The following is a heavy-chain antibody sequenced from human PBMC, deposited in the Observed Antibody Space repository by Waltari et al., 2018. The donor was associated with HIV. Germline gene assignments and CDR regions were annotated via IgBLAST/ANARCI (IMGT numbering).Heavy chain of an antibody. J-gene: IGHJ4*02. CDR1: GFTFSTYN. V-gene: IGHV3-21*03. Sequence: EVQLVESGGGLVKPGGSLRLSCAASGFTFSTYNMNWVRQAPGQGLGGVSSIISVGSYMYYPDSFTCRFTISRDNAKNSLYLQMNSLRAEDTAVYYCAGGGYDYAWGTYRPFDYWGQGTLVTVSS. D-gene: IGHD3-16*02. CDR3: AGGGYDYAWGTYRPFDY. CDR2: IISVGSYM.